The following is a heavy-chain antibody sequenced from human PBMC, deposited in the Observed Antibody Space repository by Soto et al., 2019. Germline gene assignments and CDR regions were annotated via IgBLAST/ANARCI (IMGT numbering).Heavy chain of an antibody. J-gene: IGHJ2*01. Sequence: QVQLVESGGGVVQPGRSLRLSCAASGFTFSSYAMHWVRQAPGKGLEWVAVISYDGSNKYYAESVKGRFTISRDNSKNTLYLQMNSLRAEDTAVYYCARDPLWGTAMVLWYFDLWGRGTLVTDSS. CDR3: ARDPLWGTAMVLWYFDL. V-gene: IGHV3-30-3*01. CDR1: GFTFSSYA. D-gene: IGHD5-18*01. CDR2: ISYDGSNK.